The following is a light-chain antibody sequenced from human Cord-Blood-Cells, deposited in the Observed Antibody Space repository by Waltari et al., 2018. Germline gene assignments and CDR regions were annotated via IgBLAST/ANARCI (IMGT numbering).Light chain of an antibody. V-gene: IGLV1-44*01. Sequence: QSVLTQPHSASGTPGQRVTISCSGSSSNTGRKTVNWYQQLPGTAPKLLIYSNNQRPSGVPDRFSGSKSGTSASLAISGLQSEDEADYYCAAWDDSLNGVVFGGGTKLTVL. J-gene: IGLJ2*01. CDR3: AAWDDSLNGVV. CDR2: SNN. CDR1: SSNTGRKT.